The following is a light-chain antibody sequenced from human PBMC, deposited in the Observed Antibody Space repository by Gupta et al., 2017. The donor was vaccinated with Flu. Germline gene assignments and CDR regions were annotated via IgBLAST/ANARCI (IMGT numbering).Light chain of an antibody. CDR2: LGS. CDR1: QSRLYSNGYKY. V-gene: IGKV2-28*01. J-gene: IGKJ2*01. CDR3: MQALQTPFT. Sequence: ISCRSSQSRLYSNGYKYLDWYLQKPGQSPQLLIYLGSNRASGVPDRFSGSESGTDFTLKISRVEAEDVGVYFCMQALQTPFTFGQGTKLEI.